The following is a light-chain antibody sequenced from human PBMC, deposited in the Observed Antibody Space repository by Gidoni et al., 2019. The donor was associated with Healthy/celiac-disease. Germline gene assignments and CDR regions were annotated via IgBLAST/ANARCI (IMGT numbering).Light chain of an antibody. CDR2: CAS. CDR1: QSVSSN. Sequence: EIVMTQSPATLSVSPGERATLSCRASQSVSSNLAWYQQKPGQAPRLLISCASTRATGIPARFIGSGSWTEFSLTISSLQSHDFAVYYCQQYDNWPPWTFGQGTKVEIK. CDR3: QQYDNWPPWT. J-gene: IGKJ1*01. V-gene: IGKV3-15*01.